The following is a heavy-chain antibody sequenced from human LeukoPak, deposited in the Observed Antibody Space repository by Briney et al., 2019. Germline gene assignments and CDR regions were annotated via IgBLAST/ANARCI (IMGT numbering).Heavy chain of an antibody. D-gene: IGHD6-19*01. V-gene: IGHV3-74*01. Sequence: GRSLRLSCAASGFTFSSYGMHWVRQAPGKGLVWVSRINSDGSSTSYADSVKGRFTISRDNAKNTLYLQMNSLRAEDTAVYYCARTRAGWYVDIWGQGTMVTVSS. CDR2: INSDGSST. CDR3: ARTRAGWYVDI. CDR1: GFTFSSYG. J-gene: IGHJ3*02.